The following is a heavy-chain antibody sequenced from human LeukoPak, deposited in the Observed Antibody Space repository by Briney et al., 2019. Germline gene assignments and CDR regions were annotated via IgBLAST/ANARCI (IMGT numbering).Heavy chain of an antibody. D-gene: IGHD6-19*01. J-gene: IGHJ4*02. V-gene: IGHV3-9*01. CDR1: GFTFDDYA. Sequence: GGSLRLSCAASGFTFDDYAMHWVRQAPGKGLEWVSGISWNSGSIGYADSVKGRFTISRDNAKNSLYLQMNSLRAEDTAVYYCARSAYSSGWCVFWGQGTLVTVSS. CDR2: ISWNSGSI. CDR3: ARSAYSSGWCVF.